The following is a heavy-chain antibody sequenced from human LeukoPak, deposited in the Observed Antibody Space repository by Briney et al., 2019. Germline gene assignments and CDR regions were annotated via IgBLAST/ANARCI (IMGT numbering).Heavy chain of an antibody. D-gene: IGHD3-3*01. V-gene: IGHV1-69*13. CDR3: ARDQYDTWSRRGNFDS. J-gene: IGHJ4*02. Sequence: SVKVSCKASGGTFSSYAISWVRQAPGQGLEWMGGIIPIFGTANYAQKFQGRVTITADESTSTAYMELSSLRSEDTAVFYCARDQYDTWSRRGNFDSWGQGTLVIVSS. CDR1: GGTFSSYA. CDR2: IIPIFGTA.